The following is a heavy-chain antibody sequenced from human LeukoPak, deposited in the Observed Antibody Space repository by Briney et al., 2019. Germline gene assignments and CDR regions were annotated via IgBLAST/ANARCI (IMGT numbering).Heavy chain of an antibody. CDR3: AREEFAYYSFDY. Sequence: PSETLSLTCTVSGGSISSYYWSWIRQPPGKGLEWIGYIYYSGSTNYNPSLKSRVTISVDTSKNQFSLKLSSVTAADTAVYYCAREEFAYYSFDYWGQGTLVTVSS. CDR1: GGSISSYY. D-gene: IGHD2-21*01. V-gene: IGHV4-59*01. J-gene: IGHJ4*02. CDR2: IYYSGST.